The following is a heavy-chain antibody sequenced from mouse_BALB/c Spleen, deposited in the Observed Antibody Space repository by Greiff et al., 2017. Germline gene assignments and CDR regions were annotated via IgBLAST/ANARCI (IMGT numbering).Heavy chain of an antibody. CDR1: GYTFTNYW. Sequence: QVQLKQSGAELVRPGTSVKISCKASGYTFTNYWLGWVKQRPGHGLEWIGDIYPGGGYTNYNEKFKGKATLTADTSSSTAYMQLSSLTSEDSAVYFCARNYPQYAMDDWGQGTSVTVSS. CDR2: IYPGGGYT. D-gene: IGHD2-1*01. CDR3: ARNYPQYAMDD. J-gene: IGHJ4*01. V-gene: IGHV1-63*02.